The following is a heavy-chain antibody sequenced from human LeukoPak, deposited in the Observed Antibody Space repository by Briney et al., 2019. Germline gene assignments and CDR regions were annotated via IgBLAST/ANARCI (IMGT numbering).Heavy chain of an antibody. CDR3: ARSGYGGNVTFDAFDI. CDR2: IGTAGDT. J-gene: IGHJ3*02. D-gene: IGHD4-23*01. V-gene: IGHV3-13*01. CDR1: GFTFSSYD. Sequence: GGSLRLSCAASGFTFSSYDMHWVRQATGKGLEWVSAIGTAGDTYYPGSVKGRFTISRENAKNSLYLQMNSLRAGDTAVYYCARSGYGGNVTFDAFDIWGQGTMVTVSS.